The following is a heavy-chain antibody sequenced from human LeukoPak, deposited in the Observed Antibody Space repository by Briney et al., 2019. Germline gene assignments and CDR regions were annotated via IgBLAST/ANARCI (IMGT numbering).Heavy chain of an antibody. CDR3: AKDRADYYDSSGYLYYFDY. V-gene: IGHV3-23*01. Sequence: PGRSLRLSCAASGFTFSSYAMSWVRQAPGKGLEWVSAISGSGGSTYYADSVKGRFTISRDNSKNTLYLQMNSLRAEDTAVYYCAKDRADYYDSSGYLYYFDYWGQGTLVTVSS. CDR2: ISGSGGST. D-gene: IGHD3-22*01. J-gene: IGHJ4*02. CDR1: GFTFSSYA.